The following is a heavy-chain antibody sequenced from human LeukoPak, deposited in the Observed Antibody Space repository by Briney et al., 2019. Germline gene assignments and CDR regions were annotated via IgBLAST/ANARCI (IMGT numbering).Heavy chain of an antibody. J-gene: IGHJ4*02. Sequence: GGSLRLSCAASGFTFSSYWMHWVRQAPGKGLVWVSHINSDGSNTAYADSMKGRFTISRDNAKNSLFLQMNSLRAEDTAVYYCARGATLHIDYWGQGTLVTVSS. V-gene: IGHV3-74*01. CDR1: GFTFSSYW. CDR2: INSDGSNT. CDR3: ARGATLHIDY.